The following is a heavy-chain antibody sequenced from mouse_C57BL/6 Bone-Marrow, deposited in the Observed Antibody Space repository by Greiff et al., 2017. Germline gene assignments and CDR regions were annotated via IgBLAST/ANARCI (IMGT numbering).Heavy chain of an antibody. D-gene: IGHD1-1*01. CDR3: ARDRDTTGY. CDR2: ISDGGSYT. CDR1: GFTFSSYA. Sequence: EVHLVESGGGLVKPGGSLKLSCAASGFTFSSYAMSWVRQTPEKRLEWVATISDGGSYTYYPDNVKGRFTISRDNAKNNLYLQMSHLKSEDTAMYYCARDRDTTGYWGQGTTLTVSS. V-gene: IGHV5-4*01. J-gene: IGHJ2*01.